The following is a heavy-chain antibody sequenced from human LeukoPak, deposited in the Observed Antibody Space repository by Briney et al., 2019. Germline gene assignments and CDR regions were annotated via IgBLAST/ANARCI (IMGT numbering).Heavy chain of an antibody. CDR3: ARVFSKIDAFDI. CDR2: IYYSGST. V-gene: IGHV4-39*01. Sequence: SETLSLTCTVSGGSISSSSYYWGWIRQPPGKGLEWIGSIYYSGSTYYNPSLKSRVTISVDTSKNQFSLKLSSVTAADTAVYYCARVFSKIDAFDIWGQGTMVTVSS. J-gene: IGHJ3*02. CDR1: GGSISSSSYY. D-gene: IGHD3-9*01.